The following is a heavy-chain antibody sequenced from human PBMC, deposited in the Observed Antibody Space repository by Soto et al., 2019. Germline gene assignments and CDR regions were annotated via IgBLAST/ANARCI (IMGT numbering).Heavy chain of an antibody. CDR3: AKSVVAALDGGWFDP. CDR1: GYTFTSYD. J-gene: IGHJ5*02. V-gene: IGHV1-8*01. CDR2: MNPNSGRT. Sequence: QVQLVQSGAEVRKPGASVKVSCKASGYTFTSYDINWVRQAPGQGLEWMGWMNPNSGRTAYAQKFQGRVTMTRSTSISTAYMELSSLRSEDTAVYYCAKSVVAALDGGWFDPWGQGTLVTVSS. D-gene: IGHD2-2*01.